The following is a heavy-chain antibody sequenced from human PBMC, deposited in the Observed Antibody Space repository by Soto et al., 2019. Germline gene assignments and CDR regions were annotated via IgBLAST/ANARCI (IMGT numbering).Heavy chain of an antibody. V-gene: IGHV1-18*01. CDR3: ARDHRGGTEAFDI. CDR1: GYTFTSFG. Sequence: QVQLVQSGAEVKKPGASVKVSCKASGYTFTSFGISWVRQAPGQGLEWMGWISAYNGNTNYAENLQGRVTMTTDTATSTAYMELRSLRPYDTAVYYCARDHRGGTEAFDIWGPGTMVTVSS. D-gene: IGHD2-15*01. J-gene: IGHJ3*02. CDR2: ISAYNGNT.